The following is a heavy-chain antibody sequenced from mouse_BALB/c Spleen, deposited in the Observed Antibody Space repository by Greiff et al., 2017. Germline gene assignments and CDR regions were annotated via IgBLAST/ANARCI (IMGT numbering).Heavy chain of an antibody. J-gene: IGHJ2*01. CDR1: GFTFSDYY. Sequence: EVHLVESGGGLVKPGGSLKLSCAASGFTFSDYYMYWVRQTPEKRLEWVATISDGGSYTYYPDSVKGRFTISRDNAKNNLYLQMSSLKSEDTAMYYCARGGHYFDYWGQGTTLTVSS. V-gene: IGHV5-4*02. D-gene: IGHD3-3*01. CDR3: ARGGHYFDY. CDR2: ISDGGSYT.